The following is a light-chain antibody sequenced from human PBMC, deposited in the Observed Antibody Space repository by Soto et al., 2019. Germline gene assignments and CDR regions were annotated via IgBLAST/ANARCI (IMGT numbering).Light chain of an antibody. CDR1: QSVSSNH. J-gene: IGKJ1*01. CDR3: QQYGRT. V-gene: IGKV3-20*01. CDR2: GAS. Sequence: DIVLTQSPGTLSLSPGERATLSCRASQSVSSNHLAWYQQKPGQAPRLLIYGASSRATGIPDRFSGSGSGTDFTLTISRLEPEDFAVYYCQQYGRTFGQGTKVDI.